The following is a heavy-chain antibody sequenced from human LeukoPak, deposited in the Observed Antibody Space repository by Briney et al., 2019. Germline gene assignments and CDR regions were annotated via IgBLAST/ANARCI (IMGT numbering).Heavy chain of an antibody. V-gene: IGHV1-69*05. CDR1: GGTFSSYA. Sequence: SVKVSCKASGGTFSSYAISWVRQAPGQGLEWMGGIIPIFGTANYAQKFQGRVTITTDESTSTAYMELSSLRSEDTAVYYCARGPTRGYSYGKRPFDYWGQGTLVTVSS. CDR2: IIPIFGTA. CDR3: ARGPTRGYSYGKRPFDY. D-gene: IGHD5-18*01. J-gene: IGHJ4*02.